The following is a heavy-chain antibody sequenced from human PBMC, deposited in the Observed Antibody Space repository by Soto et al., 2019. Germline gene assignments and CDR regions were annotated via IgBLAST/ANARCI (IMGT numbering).Heavy chain of an antibody. CDR3: ARGHYFGSGSTD. D-gene: IGHD3-10*01. V-gene: IGHV4-30-2*06. J-gene: IGHJ4*01. CDR2: IYPSGTS. CDR1: GDSISGGGFS. Sequence: PSETLCLTCAVSGDSISGGGFSWNLIRQLPGKGMEWIGYIYPSGTSYFNPSLKSRISISLDKSRNQFSLRLSSMTAADTALYYCARGHYFGSGSTDWGHGTLVTVSS.